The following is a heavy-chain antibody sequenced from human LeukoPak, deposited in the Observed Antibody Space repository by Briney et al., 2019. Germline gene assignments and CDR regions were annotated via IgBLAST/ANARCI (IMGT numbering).Heavy chain of an antibody. D-gene: IGHD2-21*01. Sequence: GGSLRLSCAASGFTVSSNYMSWVRQAPGKGLEWVSYISSSSSYTNYADSVKGRFAISRDDAKNSLYLQMNSLRAEDTAVYYCARDGSDWSMDVWGQGTTVTVSS. V-gene: IGHV3-11*05. CDR3: ARDGSDWSMDV. CDR1: GFTVSSNY. CDR2: ISSSSSYT. J-gene: IGHJ6*02.